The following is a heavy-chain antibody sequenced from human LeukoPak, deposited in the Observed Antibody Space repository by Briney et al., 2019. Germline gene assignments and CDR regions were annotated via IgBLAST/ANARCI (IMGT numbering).Heavy chain of an antibody. Sequence: SETLSLTCAVYGGSFSGYYWSWIRQPPGKGLEWIREINHSGSTNYNPSLKSRVTISVHTSKNQFSLKLSSVTAADTAVYYCARPRYGSGSYYFDYWGQGTLVTVSS. V-gene: IGHV4-34*01. CDR3: ARPRYGSGSYYFDY. D-gene: IGHD3-10*01. J-gene: IGHJ4*02. CDR1: GGSFSGYY. CDR2: INHSGST.